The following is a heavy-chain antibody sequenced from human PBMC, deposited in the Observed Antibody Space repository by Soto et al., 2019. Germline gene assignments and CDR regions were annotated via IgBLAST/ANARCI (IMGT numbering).Heavy chain of an antibody. CDR1: GGSISSGGYY. D-gene: IGHD3-9*01. J-gene: IGHJ4*02. V-gene: IGHV4-31*03. Sequence: QVQLQESGPGLVKPSQTLSLTCTVSGGSISSGGYYWSWIRQHPGKGLEWIGYIYYSGSTYYNPSLKSRVTIPVDTSKNQFSLKLSSVTAADTAVYYCARDAGYDILTGYSYFDYWGQGTLVTVSS. CDR2: IYYSGST. CDR3: ARDAGYDILTGYSYFDY.